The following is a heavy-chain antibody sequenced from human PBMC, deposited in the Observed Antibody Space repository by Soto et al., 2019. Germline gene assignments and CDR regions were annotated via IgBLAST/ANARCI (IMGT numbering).Heavy chain of an antibody. CDR3: ASARVNSGWYAFDI. CDR2: INWNGGST. V-gene: IGHV3-20*01. J-gene: IGHJ3*02. CDR1: GFTFDDYG. D-gene: IGHD6-19*01. Sequence: GGSLRLSCAASGFTFDDYGMSWVRQAPGKGLEWVSGINWNGGSTGYADSVKGRFTISRDNAKNSLYLQMNSLRAEDTALYHCASARVNSGWYAFDIWGQGTMVTVSS.